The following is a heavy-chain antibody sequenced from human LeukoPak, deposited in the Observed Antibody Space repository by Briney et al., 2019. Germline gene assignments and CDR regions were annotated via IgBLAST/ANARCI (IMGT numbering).Heavy chain of an antibody. D-gene: IGHD2-2*01. CDR1: GFTFSSYG. Sequence: GGSLRLSCAASGFTFSSYGMHWVRQAPGKGLEWVAFIRYDGSNKYYADSVKGRFTISRDNSKNTLYLQMNSLRAEDTAVYYCAKYVVPAATDTYFDYWGQGTLVTVSS. CDR2: IRYDGSNK. V-gene: IGHV3-30*02. J-gene: IGHJ4*02. CDR3: AKYVVPAATDTYFDY.